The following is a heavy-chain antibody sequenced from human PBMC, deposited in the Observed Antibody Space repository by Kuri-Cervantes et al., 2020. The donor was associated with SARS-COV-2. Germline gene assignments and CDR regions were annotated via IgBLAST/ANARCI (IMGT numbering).Heavy chain of an antibody. CDR1: GFTFSSYA. CDR2: ISGSGGST. V-gene: IGHV3-23*01. CDR3: AKGIAVATGYFDY. J-gene: IGHJ4*02. Sequence: GESLKISCAASGFTFSSYAMSWVRQAPGKGLEWASAISGSGGSTYYADSVKGRFTISRDNSKNTLYLQMNSLRAEDTAVYYCAKGIAVATGYFDYWGQGTLVTVSS. D-gene: IGHD6-19*01.